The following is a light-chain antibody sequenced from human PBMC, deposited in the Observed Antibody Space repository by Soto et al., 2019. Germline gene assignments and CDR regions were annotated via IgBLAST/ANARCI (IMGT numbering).Light chain of an antibody. CDR3: QQYGGSPLFS. CDR2: GTS. J-gene: IGKJ3*01. CDR1: QSVSSDY. Sequence: EVVLTQSPGTLSLSPGDRATLSCRASQSVSSDYLVWYQQRPGQAPRLLIYGTSIRATGIPDRFSGSGSGTDFTLTISRLEPEDFAVYYCQQYGGSPLFSFGPGTKVDMK. V-gene: IGKV3-20*01.